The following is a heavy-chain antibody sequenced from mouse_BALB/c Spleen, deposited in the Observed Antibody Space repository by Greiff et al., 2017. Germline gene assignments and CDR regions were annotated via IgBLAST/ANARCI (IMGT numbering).Heavy chain of an antibody. Sequence: VHLVESGAELAKPGASVKMSCKASGYTFTSYWMHWVKQRPGQGLEWIGYINPSTGYTEYNQKFKDKATLTADKSSSTAYMQLSSLTSEDSAVYYCARNYYGSSLFAYWGQGTLVTVSA. J-gene: IGHJ3*01. CDR1: GYTFTSYW. V-gene: IGHV1-7*01. CDR2: INPSTGYT. CDR3: ARNYYGSSLFAY. D-gene: IGHD1-1*01.